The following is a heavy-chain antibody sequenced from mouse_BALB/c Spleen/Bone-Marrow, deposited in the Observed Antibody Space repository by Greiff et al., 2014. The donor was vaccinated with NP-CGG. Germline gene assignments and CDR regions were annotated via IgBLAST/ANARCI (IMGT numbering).Heavy chain of an antibody. CDR3: TREGIYFGYDVPMDY. CDR1: GYKFTDYE. CDR2: IDPETGDT. V-gene: IGHV1-15*01. J-gene: IGHJ4*01. D-gene: IGHD2-2*01. Sequence: VQLVESGAELVRPGASVTLSCKASGYKFTDYEMHWVKQTPVHGLEWIGSIDPETGDTAYNQNFKGKATLTADRSSTTAYMELRSLTSEDSAAYYCTREGIYFGYDVPMDYWGQGTSVTVSS.